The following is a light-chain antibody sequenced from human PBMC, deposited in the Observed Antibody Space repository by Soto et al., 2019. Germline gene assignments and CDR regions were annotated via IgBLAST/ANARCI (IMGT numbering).Light chain of an antibody. J-gene: IGKJ1*01. V-gene: IGKV1-5*03. CDR2: KAS. CDR3: QHYQSYLWT. CDR1: QSISFW. Sequence: DIQMTQSPSTLSASVGDRVTITCRANQSISFWFAWYQQKPGKAPKVLIYKASTLESGVPSRFSGSGSGTEFTLTINGLQPDDFATYYCQHYQSYLWTFGQGTKVDI.